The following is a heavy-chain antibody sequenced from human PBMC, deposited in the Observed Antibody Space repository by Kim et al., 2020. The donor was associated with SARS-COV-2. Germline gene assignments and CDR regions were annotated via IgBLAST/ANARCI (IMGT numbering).Heavy chain of an antibody. J-gene: IGHJ4*02. Sequence: GGSLRLSCAASGFTFSNYWMSWVRQAPGKGLEWVANIKRDGSEKYYVDSVRGRFTISRDNAKNSLFLQMNSLRGEDTAVYYCTGCGAGNYWGSGTLVTVSS. V-gene: IGHV3-7*01. CDR1: GFTFSNYW. CDR2: IKRDGSEK. CDR3: TGCGAGNY. D-gene: IGHD6-13*01.